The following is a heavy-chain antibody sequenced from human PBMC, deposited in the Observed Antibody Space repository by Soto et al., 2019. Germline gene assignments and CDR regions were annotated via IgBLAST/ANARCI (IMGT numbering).Heavy chain of an antibody. J-gene: IGHJ6*02. D-gene: IGHD3-10*01. CDR3: ARGKNYYGSGSYYRSYGYYGMDV. V-gene: IGHV4-34*01. Sequence: SETLSLTCAVYGGSFSGYYWSWIRQPPGKGLEWIGEINHSGSTNYNPSLKSRVTISVDTSKNQFSLKLSSVTAADTAVYYCARGKNYYGSGSYYRSYGYYGMDVWGQGTTVT. CDR1: GGSFSGYY. CDR2: INHSGST.